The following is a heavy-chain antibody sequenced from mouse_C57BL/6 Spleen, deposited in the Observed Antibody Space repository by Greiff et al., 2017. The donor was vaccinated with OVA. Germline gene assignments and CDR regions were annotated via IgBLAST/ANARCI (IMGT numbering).Heavy chain of an antibody. Sequence: EVMLVESGGGLVKPGGSLKLSCAASGFTFSSYAMSWVRQTPEKRLEWVATISDGGSYTYYPDNVKGRFTISRDNAKNNLYLQMSHLKSEDTAMYYCARDRITTVLDYWGQGTTLTVSS. D-gene: IGHD1-1*01. CDR3: ARDRITTVLDY. V-gene: IGHV5-4*01. CDR2: ISDGGSYT. CDR1: GFTFSSYA. J-gene: IGHJ2*01.